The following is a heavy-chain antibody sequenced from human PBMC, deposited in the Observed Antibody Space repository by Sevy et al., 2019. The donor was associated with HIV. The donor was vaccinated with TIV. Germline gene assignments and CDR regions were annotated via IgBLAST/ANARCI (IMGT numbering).Heavy chain of an antibody. Sequence: GGSLRLSCAASGFTFSDSWMSWVRQAPEKGLEWVANIKQDGNKKYYVDSVKGRFIGSRDNAKKSLCLGMSSVRAEDTAVYYCARLKIHYNLYFFDLWGQGTLVTVSS. CDR1: GFTFSDSW. D-gene: IGHD3-10*01. J-gene: IGHJ4*02. CDR3: ARLKIHYNLYFFDL. CDR2: IKQDGNKK. V-gene: IGHV3-7*01.